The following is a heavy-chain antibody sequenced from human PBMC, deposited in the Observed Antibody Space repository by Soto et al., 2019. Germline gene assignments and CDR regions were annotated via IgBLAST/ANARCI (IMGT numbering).Heavy chain of an antibody. CDR3: ARDDGVRVVLGDYLYYYGLDV. CDR1: GGSFSSYA. V-gene: IGHV1-69*01. J-gene: IGHJ6*02. Sequence: QVQLVQSGAEVKKPGSSVKVSCKASGGSFSSYAITWVRQAPGQGLEWMGGIIPIFGTADYAQKFQGRVTITADESTSTAYMELSSLRSEDTAVYYCARDDGVRVVLGDYLYYYGLDVWGQGTTVTVSS. CDR2: IIPIFGTA. D-gene: IGHD2-15*01.